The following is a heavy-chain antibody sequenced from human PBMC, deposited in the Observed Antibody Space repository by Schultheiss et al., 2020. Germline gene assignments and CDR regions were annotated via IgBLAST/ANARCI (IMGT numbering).Heavy chain of an antibody. V-gene: IGHV4-31*03. CDR1: GGSISSGGYY. CDR2: VDYSGGT. J-gene: IGHJ6*02. D-gene: IGHD3-10*01. CDR3: ARDYGSGRGQGGMDV. Sequence: SETLSLTCTVSGGSISSGGYYWSWIRQHPGKGLEWIGYVDYSGGTYYNPSLKSRVTISVDTSKNQFSLKLSSVTAADTAVYYCARDYGSGRGQGGMDVWGQGTTVTVSS.